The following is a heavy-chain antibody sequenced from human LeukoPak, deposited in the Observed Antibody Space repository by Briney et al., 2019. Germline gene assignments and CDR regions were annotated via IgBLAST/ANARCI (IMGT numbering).Heavy chain of an antibody. CDR3: ARLSTTPAKNPLAFDI. CDR1: GGSISSYY. Sequence: SETLSLTCTVSGGSISSYYWSWIRQPPGKGLEWIGYIYYSGSTNYNPSLKSRVTISVDTSKNQFSLKLSSVTAADTAVYYCARLSTTPAKNPLAFDIWGQGTMVTVSS. D-gene: IGHD2/OR15-2a*01. CDR2: IYYSGST. J-gene: IGHJ3*02. V-gene: IGHV4-59*08.